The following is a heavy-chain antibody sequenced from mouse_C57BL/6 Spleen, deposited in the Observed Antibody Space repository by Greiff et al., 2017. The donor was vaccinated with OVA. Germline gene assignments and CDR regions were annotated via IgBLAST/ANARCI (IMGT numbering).Heavy chain of an antibody. V-gene: IGHV1-81*01. CDR1: GYTFTSYG. CDR2: IHPRSGNT. Sequence: VQRVESGAELARPGASVKLSCKASGYTFTSYGISWVKQRTGQGLEWIGEIHPRSGNTYYNEKFKGKATLTADKSSSTAYMELRSLTSEDSAVYFCARDDYYGSSPTHYWGQGTTLTVSS. CDR3: ARDDYYGSSPTHY. J-gene: IGHJ2*01. D-gene: IGHD1-1*01.